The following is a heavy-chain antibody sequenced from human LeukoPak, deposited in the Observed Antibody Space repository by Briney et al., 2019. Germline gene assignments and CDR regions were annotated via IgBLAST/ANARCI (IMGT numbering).Heavy chain of an antibody. CDR2: INHSGST. Sequence: PSETLSLTCAVYGGSFSGYYWGWIRQPPGEGLEWIGEINHSGSTNYNPSLKSRVTISVDTSKNQFSLKLSSVTAADTAVYYCARVVGATYYFDSWGQGTLVTVSS. J-gene: IGHJ4*02. CDR1: GGSFSGYY. CDR3: ARVVGATYYFDS. V-gene: IGHV4-34*01. D-gene: IGHD1-26*01.